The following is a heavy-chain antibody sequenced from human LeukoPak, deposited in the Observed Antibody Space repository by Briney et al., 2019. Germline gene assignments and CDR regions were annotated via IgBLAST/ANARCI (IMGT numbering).Heavy chain of an antibody. V-gene: IGHV4-34*01. D-gene: IGHD3-10*01. J-gene: IGHJ6*03. CDR2: INHSGST. CDR3: ARLGGSGSYNYYYYYYMDV. Sequence: SETLSLTCAAYGGSFSGYYWSWIRQPPGKGLEWIGEINHSGSTNYNPSLKSRVTISVDTSKNQFSLKLSSVTAADTAVYYCARLGGSGSYNYYYYYYMDVWGKGTTVTVSS. CDR1: GGSFSGYY.